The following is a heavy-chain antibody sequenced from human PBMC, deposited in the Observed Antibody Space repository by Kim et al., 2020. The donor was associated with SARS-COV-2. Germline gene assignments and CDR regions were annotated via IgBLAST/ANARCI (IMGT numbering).Heavy chain of an antibody. J-gene: IGHJ4*02. CDR2: KKGDGSEK. CDR1: GFSLGNDW. D-gene: IGHD3-10*02. CDR3: AALDTAHVPGGI. Sequence: GGSLRLSCVVSGFSLGNDWMSWVRQAPGKGLEWVAMKKGDGSEKYYVDSVKGRFTMSRDYAKNSLYLQMSSLRTEDTAIYYCAALDTAHVPGGIWGQGTLVSVSS. V-gene: IGHV3-7*01.